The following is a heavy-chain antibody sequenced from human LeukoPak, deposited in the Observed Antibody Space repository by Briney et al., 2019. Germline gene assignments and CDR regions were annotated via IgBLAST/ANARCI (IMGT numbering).Heavy chain of an antibody. CDR1: GYSISSGYY. D-gene: IGHD6-19*01. J-gene: IGHJ5*02. Sequence: SETLSLICTVSGYSISSGYYWGWIRQPPGKGLEWTGSIYHSGSTYYNPSLKSRVTISVDTSKNQFSLKLSSVTAADTAVYYCARGRAAVAGTTGNKWFDPWGQGTLVTVSS. CDR3: ARGRAAVAGTTGNKWFDP. CDR2: IYHSGST. V-gene: IGHV4-38-2*02.